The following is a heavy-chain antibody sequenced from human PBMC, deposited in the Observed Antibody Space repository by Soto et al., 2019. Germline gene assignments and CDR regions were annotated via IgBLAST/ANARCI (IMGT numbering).Heavy chain of an antibody. J-gene: IGHJ6*02. CDR3: ARHGEQQHLYGMDV. CDR1: GGPFTGYY. D-gene: IGHD6-13*01. Sequence: SDNRSLTCAVYGGPFTGYYSDCIRQPPGKGLEWIGEINHSGSTNYNPSLKSRVTISVDTSKNQFSLKLSSVTAADTAVYYCARHGEQQHLYGMDVWGQGTTVS. V-gene: IGHV4-34*01. CDR2: INHSGST.